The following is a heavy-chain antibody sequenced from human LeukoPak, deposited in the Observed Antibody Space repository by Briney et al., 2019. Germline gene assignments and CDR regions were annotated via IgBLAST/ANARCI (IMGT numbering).Heavy chain of an antibody. D-gene: IGHD3-10*01. CDR3: ARVGFVFGMDV. J-gene: IGHJ6*02. CDR2: ISSSSSYI. V-gene: IGHV3-21*01. CDR1: GFTFSSYS. Sequence: GGSLRLSCAASGFTFSSYSMNWVRQAPGKGLEWVSSISSSSSYIYYADSVKGRFTISRDNAKNSLYLQMNSLRAEDTAVYYCARVGFVFGMDVWGQGTTVTVSS.